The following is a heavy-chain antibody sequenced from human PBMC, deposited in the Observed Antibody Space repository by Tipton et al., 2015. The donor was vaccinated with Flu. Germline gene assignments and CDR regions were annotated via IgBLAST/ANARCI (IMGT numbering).Heavy chain of an antibody. V-gene: IGHV3-66*02. CDR1: GFTVSSKY. CDR3: ARENYVALGVVVPDY. CDR2: IYIGGST. Sequence: SLRLSCAASGFTVSSKYMSWVRQAPGKGLEWLSVIYIGGSTYYADSVKGRFTISRDNSANTVYLQMNSLRAEDTAVYYCARENYVALGVVVPDYWGQGTLVTVS. D-gene: IGHD2-21*01. J-gene: IGHJ4*02.